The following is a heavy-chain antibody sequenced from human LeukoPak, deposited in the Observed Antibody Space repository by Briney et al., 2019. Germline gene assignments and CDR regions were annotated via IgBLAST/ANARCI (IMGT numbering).Heavy chain of an antibody. D-gene: IGHD6-19*01. CDR3: ARPVSGSSAWYYNY. Sequence: SETLSLTCAVYGGTFSGYYWSWIRQPPGKGLEWIGEINHSGSTNYNPSLKSRVTISVDTSKNQFSLKLSSVTAADTAVYYCARPVSGSSAWYYNYWGQGTLVTVSS. V-gene: IGHV4-34*01. CDR1: GGTFSGYY. CDR2: INHSGST. J-gene: IGHJ4*02.